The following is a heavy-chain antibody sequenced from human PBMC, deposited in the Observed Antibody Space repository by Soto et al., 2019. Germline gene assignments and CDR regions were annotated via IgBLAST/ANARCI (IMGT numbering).Heavy chain of an antibody. CDR1: GGTFSSYA. D-gene: IGHD6-6*01. CDR2: IIPIFGTA. J-gene: IGHJ4*02. V-gene: IGHV1-69*13. Sequence: ASVKVSCKASGGTFSSYAISWVRQAPGQGLEWMGGIIPIFGTANYAQKFQGRVTITADESTSTAYMELSSLRSEDTAVYYCARDPGIAARLDYWVQVXLVTVYS. CDR3: ARDPGIAARLDY.